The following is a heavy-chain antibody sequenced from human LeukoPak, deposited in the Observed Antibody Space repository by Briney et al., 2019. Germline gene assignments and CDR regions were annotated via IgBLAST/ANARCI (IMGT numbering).Heavy chain of an antibody. D-gene: IGHD2-21*02. CDR3: AREEYCGGDCYSYLDN. CDR1: GYTFTGYY. J-gene: IGHJ4*02. V-gene: IGHV1-2*02. CDR2: INPNSGGT. Sequence: ASVQDSCQASGYTFTGYYMHWVRQAPGQGLEGMGWINPNSGGTNYAQKFQGRVTLTRDTSIRKPYMALSRLRSDDTAVYYCAREEYCGGDCYSYLDNWGQGALGTVSS.